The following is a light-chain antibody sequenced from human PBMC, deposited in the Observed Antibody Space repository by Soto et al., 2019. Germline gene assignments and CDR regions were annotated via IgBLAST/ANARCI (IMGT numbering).Light chain of an antibody. CDR3: AAWEDSLKGYV. J-gene: IGLJ1*01. V-gene: IGLV1-44*01. CDR2: SND. Sequence: QSVLTQPPSASGTPGQRVTISCSGSSSNIGSNSVNWYQQLPGTAPKLLIYSNDRRPSGVPDRFSGSKSGTSASLAISGLQSEEEADYDSAAWEDSLKGYVFGTGTKLTVL. CDR1: SSNIGSNS.